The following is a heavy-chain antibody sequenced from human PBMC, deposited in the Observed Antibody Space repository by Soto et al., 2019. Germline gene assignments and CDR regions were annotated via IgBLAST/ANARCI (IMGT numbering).Heavy chain of an antibody. V-gene: IGHV4-39*01. D-gene: IGHD3-16*01. J-gene: IGHJ3*02. CDR1: GGSISSSSYY. Sequence: KPSETVSLTCTVSGGSISSSSYYWCWILQPPGKGLEWIGSIYYSGSTYYNPSLKSRVTISVDTSKNQFSLKLSSVTAADTAVYYCASGARVTFYDYVWGSTAFDIRGQGTMVPVSS. CDR2: IYYSGST. CDR3: ASGARVTFYDYVWGSTAFDI.